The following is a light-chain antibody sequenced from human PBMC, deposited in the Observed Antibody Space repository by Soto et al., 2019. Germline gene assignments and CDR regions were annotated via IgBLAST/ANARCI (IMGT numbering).Light chain of an antibody. V-gene: IGKV3-20*01. CDR1: QSVSSTY. CDR3: QQYTDWPLT. J-gene: IGKJ1*01. Sequence: EIVLTQSPGTLSLSPGERATLSCRASQSVSSTYLAWYQQKPGQAPRLLIYGASSRATGIPHRFSGSGSGTDFTLTISRLEPEDFAVYYCQQYTDWPLTFGQGTKVEVK. CDR2: GAS.